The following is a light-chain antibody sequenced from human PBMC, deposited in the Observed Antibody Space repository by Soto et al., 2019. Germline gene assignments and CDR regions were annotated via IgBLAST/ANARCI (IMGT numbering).Light chain of an antibody. CDR3: CSYARTYRLMI. V-gene: IGLV1-40*01. Sequence: QSVLTQPPSVSGAPGQRVTISCTGSSSNIGAGYDVHWYQQLPGTAPKLLIYGDSNRPSGVPDRFSGSNSGTSASLAITGLQAEDEADYYCCSYARTYRLMIFGEGTKVTVL. CDR1: SSNIGAGYD. J-gene: IGLJ2*01. CDR2: GDS.